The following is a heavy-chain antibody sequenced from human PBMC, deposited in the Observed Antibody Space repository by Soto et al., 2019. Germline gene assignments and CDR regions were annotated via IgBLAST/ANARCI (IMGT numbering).Heavy chain of an antibody. D-gene: IGHD3-22*01. CDR1: GFTFSSYG. CDR2: IWSDGTKK. V-gene: IGHV3-33*01. J-gene: IGHJ6*01. Sequence: QVQLVESGGGVVQPGRSLRLSCAASGFTFSSYGMHWVRQAPGKGLEWVAVIWSDGTKKYYADSVKGRFTISRDNSKNTLYLQMNRLRAEDTAVYYCARECYDSSCPRLPTTFWMDVWGQGTTVTVYS. CDR3: ARECYDSSCPRLPTTFWMDV.